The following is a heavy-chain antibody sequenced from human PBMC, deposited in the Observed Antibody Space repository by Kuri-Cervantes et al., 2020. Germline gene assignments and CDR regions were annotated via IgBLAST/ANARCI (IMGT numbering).Heavy chain of an antibody. J-gene: IGHJ4*02. Sequence: GESLKISCAASGFTFSTYSMNWARQAPGKGLEWVSYISSSSTTIYYADSVKGRFTISRDNAKNSLYLQMNSLRAEDTAVYYCAKYDRKLVPAASFDYWGQGTLVTVSS. D-gene: IGHD2-2*01. V-gene: IGHV3-48*01. CDR3: AKYDRKLVPAASFDY. CDR2: ISSSSTTI. CDR1: GFTFSTYS.